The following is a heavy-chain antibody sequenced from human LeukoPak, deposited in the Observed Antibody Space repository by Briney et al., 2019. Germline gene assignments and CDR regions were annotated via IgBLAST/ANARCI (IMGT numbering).Heavy chain of an antibody. Sequence: SGGSLRLSCAASGFTFSSYSMNWVRQAPGKGLEWVSSISSSSSYIYYADSVKGRFTISRDNAKNSLYLQMNSLRAEDTAVYYCATEKVVTDAFDIWGQGTMVTVSS. J-gene: IGHJ3*02. CDR1: GFTFSSYS. CDR2: ISSSSSYI. V-gene: IGHV3-21*01. D-gene: IGHD2-21*02. CDR3: ATEKVVTDAFDI.